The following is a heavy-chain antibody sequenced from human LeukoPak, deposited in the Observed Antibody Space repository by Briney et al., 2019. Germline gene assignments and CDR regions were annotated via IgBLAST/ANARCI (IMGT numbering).Heavy chain of an antibody. CDR3: ARSGRGSSAGFDY. J-gene: IGHJ4*02. V-gene: IGHV4-59*01. D-gene: IGHD3-10*01. CDR1: GGSISPYF. Sequence: PSETLSLTCTVSGGSISPYFWSWIRQSPGKGLEWIGWIHYSGSTNYTPSLKSRITISVDTSRNQFSLKLNSVTAADTAVYYCARSGRGSSAGFDYWGQGTLVTVSS. CDR2: IHYSGST.